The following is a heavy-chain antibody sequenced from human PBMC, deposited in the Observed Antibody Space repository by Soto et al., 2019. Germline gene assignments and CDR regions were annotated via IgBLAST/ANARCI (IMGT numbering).Heavy chain of an antibody. CDR2: INHSGST. CDR1: GGSFSGYY. Sequence: SETLSLTCAVYGGSFSGYYWSWIRQPPGKGLEWIGEINHSGSTNYNPSLKSRVTISVDTSKNQFSLKLSSVTAADTAVYYCARGLGRWLPSYFDYWGQGTLVTVSS. J-gene: IGHJ4*02. D-gene: IGHD5-12*01. V-gene: IGHV4-34*01. CDR3: ARGLGRWLPSYFDY.